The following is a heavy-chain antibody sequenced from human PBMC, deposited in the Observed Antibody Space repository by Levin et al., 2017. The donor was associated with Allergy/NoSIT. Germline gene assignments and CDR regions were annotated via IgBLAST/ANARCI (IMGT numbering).Heavy chain of an antibody. CDR2: IYTSGST. D-gene: IGHD6-6*01. CDR1: GGSISSYY. Sequence: SQTLSLTCTVSGGSISSYYWSWIRQPAGKGLEWIGRIYTSGSTNYNPSLKSRVTMSVDTSKNQFSLKLSSVTAADTAVYYCARSRSAARPNYYGMDVWGQGTTVTVSS. CDR3: ARSRSAARPNYYGMDV. J-gene: IGHJ6*02. V-gene: IGHV4-4*07.